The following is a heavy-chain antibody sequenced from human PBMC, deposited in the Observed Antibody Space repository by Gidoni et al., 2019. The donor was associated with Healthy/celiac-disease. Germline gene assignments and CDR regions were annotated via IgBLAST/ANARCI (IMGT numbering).Heavy chain of an antibody. CDR1: GFTFSRYW. CDR2: IKQDGSEK. J-gene: IGHJ4*02. D-gene: IGHD2-15*01. V-gene: IGHV3-7*03. Sequence: EVQLVESGGGLVQPGGSLRLSCAASGFTFSRYWMSWVRQAPGKGLEWVANIKQDGSEKYYVDSVKGRFTISRDNAKNSLYLQMNSLRAEDTAVYYCARAPHLVAATKSTFYYWGQGTLVTVSS. CDR3: ARAPHLVAATKSTFYY.